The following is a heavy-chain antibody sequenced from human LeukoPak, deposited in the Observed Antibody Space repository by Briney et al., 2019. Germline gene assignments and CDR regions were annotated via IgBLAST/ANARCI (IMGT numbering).Heavy chain of an antibody. CDR3: ARGFDGYYGFDI. D-gene: IGHD5-24*01. CDR1: GFTFTSYV. J-gene: IGHJ3*02. V-gene: IGHV3-30*03. CDR2: ISYDGSNK. Sequence: GGSLRLSCAASGFTFTSYVMHWVRQAPGKGLQWVALISYDGSNKYYADSVKGRFTISRDNSKNTLYLQMNSLRAEDTAVYYCARGFDGYYGFDIWGQGTMVTVSS.